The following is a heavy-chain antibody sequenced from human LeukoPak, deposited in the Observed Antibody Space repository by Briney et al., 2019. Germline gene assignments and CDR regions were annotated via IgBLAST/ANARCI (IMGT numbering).Heavy chain of an antibody. D-gene: IGHD3-3*01. J-gene: IGHJ6*04. V-gene: IGHV3-7*01. Sequence: GGSLRLSCAASGFTFSSYGMHWVRQAPGRGLEWVANIKEDGSDKQYVDSVRGRFTISRDNAKSSVSLQMDGLRAEDTAVYHCVRESDVWSGPGIGRPLDVWGKGTTVTVSS. CDR3: VRESDVWSGPGIGRPLDV. CDR1: GFTFSSYG. CDR2: IKEDGSDK.